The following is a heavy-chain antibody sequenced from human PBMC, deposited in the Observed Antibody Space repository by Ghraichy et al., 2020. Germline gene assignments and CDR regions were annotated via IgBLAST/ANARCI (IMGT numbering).Heavy chain of an antibody. V-gene: IGHV3-23*01. J-gene: IGHJ5*02. CDR3: AKAWGYGSGGTCPSYNWFDP. CDR2: IGARGGAT. Sequence: GGSLRLSCAASGLTFSNYAMTWVRQAPGQGLEWVSGIGARGGATYYSDSVKGRFTISRDNSKSTLYLQMNSLRPEDTAIYYCAKAWGYGSGGTCPSYNWFDPWGQGTLVTVSS. D-gene: IGHD2-15*01. CDR1: GLTFSNYA.